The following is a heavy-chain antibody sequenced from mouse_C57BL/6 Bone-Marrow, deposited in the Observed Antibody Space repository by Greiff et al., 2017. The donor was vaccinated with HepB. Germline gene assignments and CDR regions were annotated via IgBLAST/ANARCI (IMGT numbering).Heavy chain of an antibody. CDR1: GFNIKDYY. Sequence: VQLQQSGAELVKPGASVKLSCTASGFNIKDYYMHWVKQRTEQGLEWIGRIDPEDGDTKYAPKFQGKATITADTSSNTAYLQLSSLTSEDTAVYYDAREEGAYYSNFFDYWGQGTTLTVSS. CDR2: IDPEDGDT. CDR3: AREEGAYYSNFFDY. D-gene: IGHD2-5*01. J-gene: IGHJ2*01. V-gene: IGHV14-2*01.